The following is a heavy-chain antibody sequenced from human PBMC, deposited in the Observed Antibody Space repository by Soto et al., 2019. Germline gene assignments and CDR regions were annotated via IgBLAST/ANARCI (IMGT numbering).Heavy chain of an antibody. J-gene: IGHJ4*02. CDR3: ARAYDFWGGYVDY. CDR1: GFTFSSYW. V-gene: IGHV3-74*01. CDR2: INSDGSST. D-gene: IGHD3-3*01. Sequence: EVQLVESGGGLVQPGGSLRLSCAASGFTFSSYWMHWVRQAPGKGLVWVSRINSDGSSTSYADSVKGRFTISRDNAKNPLYLQMNSLRAEDTAVYYCARAYDFWGGYVDYWGQGTLVTVSS.